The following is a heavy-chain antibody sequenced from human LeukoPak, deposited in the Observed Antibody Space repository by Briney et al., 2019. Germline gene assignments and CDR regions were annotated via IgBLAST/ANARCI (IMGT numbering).Heavy chain of an antibody. CDR3: ARERGVIRFSGGSCCPPPARINWFDP. CDR1: GYTFTSYY. V-gene: IGHV1-46*01. Sequence: VASVKVSCKASGYTFTSYYMHWVRQAPGQGLEWMGIINPSGGSTSYAQKFQGRVTMTRDMSTSTVYMELSSLRSEDMAVYYCARERGVIRFSGGSCCPPPARINWFDPWGQGTLVTVSS. J-gene: IGHJ5*02. CDR2: INPSGGST. D-gene: IGHD2-15*01.